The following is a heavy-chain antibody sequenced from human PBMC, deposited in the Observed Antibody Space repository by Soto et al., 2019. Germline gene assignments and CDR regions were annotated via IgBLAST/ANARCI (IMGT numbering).Heavy chain of an antibody. CDR3: ARPYCTSNSCHNLFDS. V-gene: IGHV1-2*02. Sequence: ASVKVSCKASGYIFTGYYINWVRQAPGQGLEWMGWINPNSGDTNYAQKFQGRVTMTTETSISTAYMELSRLTSDDTAVYYCARPYCTSNSCHNLFDSWGQGTLVTVS. CDR1: GYIFTGYY. J-gene: IGHJ5*01. D-gene: IGHD2-2*01. CDR2: INPNSGDT.